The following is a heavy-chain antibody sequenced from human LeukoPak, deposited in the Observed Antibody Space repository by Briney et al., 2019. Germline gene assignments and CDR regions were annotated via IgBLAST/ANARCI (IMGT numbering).Heavy chain of an antibody. CDR2: ISSSSSYI. J-gene: IGHJ4*02. CDR1: GFTFSSYS. V-gene: IGHV3-21*04. Sequence: GGSLRLSCAASGFTFSSYSMNWVRQAPGKGLEWVSSISSSSSYIYYADSVKGRFTISRENAKNSLYLQMNSLRAEDTAVYYCAKVKAYCGGDCQYYFDYWGQGTLVTVSS. D-gene: IGHD2-21*02. CDR3: AKVKAYCGGDCQYYFDY.